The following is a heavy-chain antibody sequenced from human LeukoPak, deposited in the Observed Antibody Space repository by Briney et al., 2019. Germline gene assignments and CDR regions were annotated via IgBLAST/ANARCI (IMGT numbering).Heavy chain of an antibody. CDR3: ARGGCLSSSNCPTGLVHDY. CDR2: INPNSGDT. CDR1: GYTFTGYY. D-gene: IGHD2-2*01. Sequence: GASVRVSCKASGYTFTGYYIHWVRQAPGQGLEWMGWINPNSGDTHYAQKFQGRITMTRDTSISTAYMELSRLTPDDTALHYCARGGCLSSSNCPTGLVHDYWGQGTLVTVSS. V-gene: IGHV1-2*02. J-gene: IGHJ4*02.